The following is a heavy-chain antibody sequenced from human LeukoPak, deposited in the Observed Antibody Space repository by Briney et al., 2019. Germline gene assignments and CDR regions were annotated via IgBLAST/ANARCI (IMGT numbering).Heavy chain of an antibody. CDR1: GITVSGNY. V-gene: IGHV3-53*01. Sequence: GGSLRLSCAASGITVSGNYMNWVRQAPGKGLEWVSVIYSGGSTYYADSVKGRFTISRDNSKDTLYLQMNSLRAEDTAVYYCAKDVDYWGQGTLVTVSS. CDR3: AKDVDY. CDR2: IYSGGST. J-gene: IGHJ4*02.